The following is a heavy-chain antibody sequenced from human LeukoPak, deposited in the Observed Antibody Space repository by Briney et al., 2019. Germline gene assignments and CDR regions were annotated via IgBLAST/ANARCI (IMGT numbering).Heavy chain of an antibody. V-gene: IGHV4-4*02. J-gene: IGHJ5*02. CDR2: IYHSGST. CDR3: AKGGPEASAGLSWFDP. D-gene: IGHD1-14*01. CDR1: GGSISSRNW. Sequence: SETLSLTCAVSGGSISSRNWWSWVRQPPGKGLEWIGEIYHSGSTNYNPSLKSRVTISVDKSKNQFSLNLSSVTAADTAVYYCAKGGPEASAGLSWFDPWGQGTLVTVSS.